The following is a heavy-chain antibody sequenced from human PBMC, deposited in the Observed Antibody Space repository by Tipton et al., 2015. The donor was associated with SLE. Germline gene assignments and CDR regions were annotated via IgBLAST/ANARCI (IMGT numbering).Heavy chain of an antibody. J-gene: IGHJ4*02. V-gene: IGHV4-61*09. CDR1: GGSISSGSYY. CDR2: IYASGST. CDR3: ARLDDYSTY. Sequence: TLSLTCTVSGGSISSGSYYWSWIRQPAGKGLEWIGHIYASGSTNYNPSLKSRVTIPVDTSKNKFSLKLSSVTAADTAVYYCARLDDYSTYWGQGTLVTVSS. D-gene: IGHD4-11*01.